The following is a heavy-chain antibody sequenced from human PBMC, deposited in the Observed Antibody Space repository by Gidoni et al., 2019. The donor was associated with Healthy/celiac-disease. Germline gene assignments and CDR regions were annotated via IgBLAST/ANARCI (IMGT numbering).Heavy chain of an antibody. V-gene: IGHV3-23*01. J-gene: IGHJ4*02. CDR3: AKALFRIVVVITLDY. CDR2: ISGSGGST. Sequence: EVPLLESGGGLVQPGGSLRLSCAASGFTFSSYAMSWVRQAPGKGLEWVSAISGSGGSTYYADSVKGRFTISRDNSKNTLYLQMNSLRAEDTAVYYCAKALFRIVVVITLDYWGQGTLVTVSS. D-gene: IGHD3-22*01. CDR1: GFTFSSYA.